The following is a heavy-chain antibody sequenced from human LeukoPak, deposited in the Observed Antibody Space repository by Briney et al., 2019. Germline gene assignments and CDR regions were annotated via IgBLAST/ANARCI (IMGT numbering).Heavy chain of an antibody. D-gene: IGHD6-13*01. CDR2: IKYDGIDK. Sequence: GGSLRLSCAASGFIFTDYWMNWVRQAPGKGLEWVAMIKYDGIDKKYLDSVKGRFTISRDNAKNSLYLQMNSLRAEDTAVYYCARAYSSSWYGYWGQGTLVTVSS. CDR1: GFIFTDYW. V-gene: IGHV3-7*01. CDR3: ARAYSSSWYGY. J-gene: IGHJ4*02.